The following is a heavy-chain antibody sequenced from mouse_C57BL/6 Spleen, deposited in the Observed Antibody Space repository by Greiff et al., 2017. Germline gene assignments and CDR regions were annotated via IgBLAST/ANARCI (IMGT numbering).Heavy chain of an antibody. CDR2: IYPGDGDT. CDR3: ARHGNYVGDYAMDY. CDR1: GYAFSSSW. J-gene: IGHJ4*01. D-gene: IGHD2-1*01. Sequence: SGPELVKPGASVKISCKASGYAFSSSWMNWVKQRPGKGLEWIGRIYPGDGDTNYNGKFKGKATLTADKSSSTAYMQLSSLTSEDSAVYFCARHGNYVGDYAMDYWGQGTSVTVSS. V-gene: IGHV1-82*01.